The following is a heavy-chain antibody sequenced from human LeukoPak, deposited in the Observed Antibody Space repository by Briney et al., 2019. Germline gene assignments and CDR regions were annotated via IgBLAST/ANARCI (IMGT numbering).Heavy chain of an antibody. D-gene: IGHD1/OR15-1a*01. CDR1: GYSFTTHW. J-gene: IGHJ4*02. CDR2: IFPGDSET. Sequence: GESLKVSCKGSGYSFTTHWIGWVRQLPGKGLEWMGLIFPGDSETIYSPSLQGQVTISADKSINTAYLRWSSLKASDTAMYYCATSESQTRFDYWGQGTLVTVSS. V-gene: IGHV5-51*01. CDR3: ATSESQTRFDY.